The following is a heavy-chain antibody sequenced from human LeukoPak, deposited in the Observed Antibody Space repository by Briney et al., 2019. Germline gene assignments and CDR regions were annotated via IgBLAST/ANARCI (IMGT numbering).Heavy chain of an antibody. CDR2: ISGSGGSA. J-gene: IGHJ4*02. CDR1: GFTFSSYA. V-gene: IGHV3-23*01. Sequence: GGSLRLSCAASGFTFSSYAMSWVRQAPGKGLEWVSAISGSGGSAYYADSVKGRFAISRDNSKNTLYLQMNSLRAEDTAVYYCAKPPGIAAAGTDYWGQGTLVTVSS. D-gene: IGHD6-13*01. CDR3: AKPPGIAAAGTDY.